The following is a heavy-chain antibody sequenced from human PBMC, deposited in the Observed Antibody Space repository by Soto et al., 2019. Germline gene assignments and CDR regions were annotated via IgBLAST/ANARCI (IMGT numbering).Heavy chain of an antibody. Sequence: QVQLVQSGGEVKKPGASVKVSCKASGYTFTSYGVSSVRQAPGQGLEWMGWISVFKGTTNYAQKFQGRVTMTTDTSTSTAHMELRSLRSDDTAVYYCAREGSTIRNYDYYYYGMDVWGQGTTVTVSS. J-gene: IGHJ6*02. V-gene: IGHV1-18*01. D-gene: IGHD5-12*01. CDR1: GYTFTSYG. CDR2: ISVFKGTT. CDR3: AREGSTIRNYDYYYYGMDV.